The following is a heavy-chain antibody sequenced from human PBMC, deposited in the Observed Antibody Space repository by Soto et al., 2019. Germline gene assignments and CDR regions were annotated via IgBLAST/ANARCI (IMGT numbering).Heavy chain of an antibody. Sequence: EVQLVESGGGLVQPGGSLRLSCAASGFTFSSYSMNWVRQAPGKGLEWVSYISSSSSIIYSADSVKGRFTISRDNAKNSLYLQMNSLRDEDTAVYYCARVAVGAEDAFDIWGQGTMVTVSS. J-gene: IGHJ3*02. D-gene: IGHD1-26*01. V-gene: IGHV3-48*02. CDR3: ARVAVGAEDAFDI. CDR2: ISSSSSII. CDR1: GFTFSSYS.